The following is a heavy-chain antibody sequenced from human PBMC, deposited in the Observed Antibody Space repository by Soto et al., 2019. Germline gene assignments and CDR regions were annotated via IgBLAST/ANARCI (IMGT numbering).Heavy chain of an antibody. Sequence: QVQLVESGGGVVQPGRSLRLSCAASGFTFSSYGMHWVRQAPGKGLEWVAVIWYDGSNKYYADSVKGRFTISRDNSKNTLYLHMNSLRAEDTAVYYCARVHCSGGSCYSPHFDYWGQGTLVTVSS. CDR1: GFTFSSYG. J-gene: IGHJ4*02. D-gene: IGHD2-15*01. V-gene: IGHV3-33*01. CDR2: IWYDGSNK. CDR3: ARVHCSGGSCYSPHFDY.